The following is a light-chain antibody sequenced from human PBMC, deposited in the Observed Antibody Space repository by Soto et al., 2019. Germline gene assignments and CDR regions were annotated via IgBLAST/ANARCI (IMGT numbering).Light chain of an antibody. CDR2: GAS. CDR1: QSFTTSQ. J-gene: IGKJ1*01. Sequence: EMVLTQSPGTLSLSPGERATLFCRASQSFTTSQLAWYQQRPGQAPRVLIFGASRRATGIPDRFSGSGSGTDVTLTISRVEPEDSALYSWQQYDSSPRTFGQGTTVEIK. V-gene: IGKV3-20*01. CDR3: QQYDSSPRT.